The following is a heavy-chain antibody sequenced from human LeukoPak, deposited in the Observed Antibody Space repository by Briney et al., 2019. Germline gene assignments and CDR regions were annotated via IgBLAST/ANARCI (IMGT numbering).Heavy chain of an antibody. CDR2: ISGSGGST. Sequence: QTGGSLRLSCAASGFTFSSYAMSWVRQAPGKGLEWVSAISGSGGSTYYADSVKGRFTISRDNSKNTLYLQMNSLRAEDTAVYYCARGRSRNYYYYMDVWGKGTTVTVSS. CDR3: ARGRSRNYYYYMDV. V-gene: IGHV3-23*01. D-gene: IGHD2-2*01. J-gene: IGHJ6*03. CDR1: GFTFSSYA.